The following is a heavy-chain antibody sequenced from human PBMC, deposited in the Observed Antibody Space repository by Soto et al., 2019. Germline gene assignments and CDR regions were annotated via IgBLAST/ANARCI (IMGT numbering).Heavy chain of an antibody. V-gene: IGHV4-34*01. CDR2: INHSGST. J-gene: IGHJ4*02. CDR3: ARGLITYGDYDY. CDR1: GGSISSYY. D-gene: IGHD4-17*01. Sequence: SETLSLTCTVSGGSISSYYWSWIRQPPGKGLEWIGEINHSGSTNYNPSLKSRVTISVDTSKNQFSLKLSSVTAADTAVYYCARGLITYGDYDYWGQGTLVTVSS.